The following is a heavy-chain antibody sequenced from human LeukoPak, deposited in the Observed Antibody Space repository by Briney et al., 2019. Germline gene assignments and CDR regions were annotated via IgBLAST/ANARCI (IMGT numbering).Heavy chain of an antibody. V-gene: IGHV4-59*01. D-gene: IGHD3-10*01. Sequence: SETLSLTCTVSGXSISSYYWSWIRQPPGKGLESIGYIYYSGSTNYNPSLKSRVTISVDTSKNQFSLKLSSVTAADTAVYYCARDDMVRGDLAFDYWGQGTLVTVSS. CDR3: ARDDMVRGDLAFDY. CDR1: GXSISSYY. J-gene: IGHJ4*02. CDR2: IYYSGST.